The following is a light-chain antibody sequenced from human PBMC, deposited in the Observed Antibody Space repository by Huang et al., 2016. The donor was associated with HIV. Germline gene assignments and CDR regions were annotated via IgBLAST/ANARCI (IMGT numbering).Light chain of an antibody. V-gene: IGKV1-12*01. CDR3: QQTKTSPYT. CDR1: QSVTSW. CDR2: GAS. J-gene: IGKJ2*01. Sequence: DIQMTQTPSFVSASVGDRGTIPCRASQSVTSWLALYQQRPGEAPNLLIYGASSLQSGVPSRFSGTGSATDFTLTINNLQPEDFATYYCQQTKTSPYTFGQGTRLEI.